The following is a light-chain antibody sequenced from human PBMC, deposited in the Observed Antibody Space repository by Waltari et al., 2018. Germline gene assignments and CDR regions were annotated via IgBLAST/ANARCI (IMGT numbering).Light chain of an antibody. V-gene: IGKV1D-12*01. Sequence: DIQMTQSPSSVSASVGDRVTITCRASQGISNWLAWYQQKPGKAPKLLIYAASSLQSGVPTRFSGSGSGTDFPLTISGLQPEDSSTYFFQQANSFPPPFGQGTKLEIK. CDR2: AAS. CDR3: QQANSFPPP. CDR1: QGISNW. J-gene: IGKJ2*01.